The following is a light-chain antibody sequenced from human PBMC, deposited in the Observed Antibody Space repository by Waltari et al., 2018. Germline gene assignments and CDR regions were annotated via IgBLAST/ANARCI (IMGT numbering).Light chain of an antibody. CDR1: NIGTKS. Sequence: SYVLTQPPSVSVAPGKTARITCGGTNIGTKSVHWYQQKPGQAPVLVIYYDSDRPSGIPERFSGSNSGNTATLTISRVEAGDEADYYCQVWDSSSDHGVFGGGTKLTVL. CDR3: QVWDSSSDHGV. CDR2: YDS. V-gene: IGLV3-21*04. J-gene: IGLJ3*02.